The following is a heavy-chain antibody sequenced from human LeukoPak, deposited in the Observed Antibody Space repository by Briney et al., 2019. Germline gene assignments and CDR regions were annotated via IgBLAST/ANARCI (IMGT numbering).Heavy chain of an antibody. V-gene: IGHV1-18*01. CDR1: GYNFATSG. Sequence: ASVKVSCKAYGYNFATSGIGWVRQAPGQGLEWLGWISGYNGNTKSAPKLQGRVTMTTDTSTDTAYLELGSLRGDDTAIYYCARDLGPYTGSYYSYYHYMDVWGEGTSVTVSS. D-gene: IGHD1-26*01. J-gene: IGHJ6*03. CDR3: ARDLGPYTGSYYSYYHYMDV. CDR2: ISGYNGNT.